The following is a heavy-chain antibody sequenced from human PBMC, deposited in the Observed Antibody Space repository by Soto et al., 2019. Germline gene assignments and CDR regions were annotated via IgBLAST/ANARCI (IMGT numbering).Heavy chain of an antibody. Sequence: ASVKVSCKASGYTFTGYYMHWVRQAPGQGLEWMGWINPNSGGTNYAQKFQGMVTMTRDTSISTAYMELSRLRSDDTAVYYCARYCSGGSCSHYGMDVWGQGTTVTVSS. D-gene: IGHD2-15*01. CDR3: ARYCSGGSCSHYGMDV. CDR1: GYTFTGYY. CDR2: INPNSGGT. J-gene: IGHJ6*02. V-gene: IGHV1-2*02.